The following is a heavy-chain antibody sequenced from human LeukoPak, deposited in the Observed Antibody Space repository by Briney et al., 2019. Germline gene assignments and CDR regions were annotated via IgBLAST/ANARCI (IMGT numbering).Heavy chain of an antibody. Sequence: PSETLSLNCVVSGYSISSGYYWGWIRRPPGKGLEWIASSYHSDSTYYNPSLKSRVTISVDTSKNHSSLKLSSVTAADTAVYYCVRDRGSSGYFSGWFDAWGQGTLVTVSS. CDR3: VRDRGSSGYFSGWFDA. CDR2: SYHSDST. D-gene: IGHD6-19*01. CDR1: GYSISSGYY. V-gene: IGHV4-38-2*02. J-gene: IGHJ5*02.